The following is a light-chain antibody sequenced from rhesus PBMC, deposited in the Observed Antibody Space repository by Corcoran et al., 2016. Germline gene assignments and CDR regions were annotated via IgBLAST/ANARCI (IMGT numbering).Light chain of an antibody. J-gene: IGKJ3*01. V-gene: IGKV1-36*02. CDR2: AAS. Sequence: DIQMTQSPSSLSASVGDRVTITCRASQGISDYFSWYQQKPGKAPKRLIYAASSLESGVPSRFSGSGSGTEFTLTISSLQPEDFAAYYCLQGYSTPFTFGPGTKLDIK. CDR1: QGISDY. CDR3: LQGYSTPFT.